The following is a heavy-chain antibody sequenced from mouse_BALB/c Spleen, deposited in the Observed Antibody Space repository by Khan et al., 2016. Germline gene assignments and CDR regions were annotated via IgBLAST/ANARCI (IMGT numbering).Heavy chain of an antibody. V-gene: IGHV2-9*02. Sequence: QVQLKESGPGLVAPSQSLSITCTVSGFSLTSYGVHWVRQPPGKGLEWLGVIWAGGSTNYNSALMSRLSISKDNSKSPVFLKMNSLQTDDTAMYYCARVYYDYVAYWGQGTLVTVSA. CDR2: IWAGGST. CDR1: GFSLTSYG. CDR3: ARVYYDYVAY. D-gene: IGHD2-4*01. J-gene: IGHJ3*01.